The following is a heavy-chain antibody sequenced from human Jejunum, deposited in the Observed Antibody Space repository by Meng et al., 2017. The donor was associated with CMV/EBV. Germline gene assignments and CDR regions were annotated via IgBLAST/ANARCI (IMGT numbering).Heavy chain of an antibody. D-gene: IGHD6-19*01. CDR2: VHSSGST. CDR1: GGPITSDNFY. Sequence: QVQLTESGPGPVKPSTTLSLTCNVSGGPITSDNFYWSWTRQPAGKGLEWIGRVHSSGSTNYHPSLKSRVTISIDTSKNHFSLKVTSVTAADTAMYYCARGTIAVAGMNWGQGTLVTVSS. J-gene: IGHJ4*02. CDR3: ARGTIAVAGMN. V-gene: IGHV4-61*02.